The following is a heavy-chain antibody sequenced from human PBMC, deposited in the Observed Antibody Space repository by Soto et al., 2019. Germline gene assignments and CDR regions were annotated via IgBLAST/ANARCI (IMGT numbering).Heavy chain of an antibody. Sequence: GGSLRLSCAASGFTFSGYAMSWVRQSPGKGLEWVSAISGSGGSTYYADSVKGRFTISRDNSKNTLYLQMNSLRAEDTAVYYCAKKTGTYYYYYGMDVWGQGTTVTVSS. D-gene: IGHD1-1*01. V-gene: IGHV3-23*01. CDR2: ISGSGGST. J-gene: IGHJ6*02. CDR1: GFTFSGYA. CDR3: AKKTGTYYYYYGMDV.